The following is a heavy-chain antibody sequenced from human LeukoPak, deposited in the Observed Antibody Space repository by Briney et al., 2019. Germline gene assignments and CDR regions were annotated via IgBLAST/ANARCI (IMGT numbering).Heavy chain of an antibody. D-gene: IGHD4/OR15-4a*01. CDR1: GFTFSSNG. J-gene: IGHJ4*02. Sequence: GGSLRLSRAASGFTFSSNGMNWVRQAPGKGLEWVANSGGHTGGGTNYASSVRGRFTLSRDNSKKTVYLQMNSLTAEDTAIYYCTRDDPYGASEYWGQGTLVTVSS. CDR2: SGGHTGGGT. V-gene: IGHV3-23*01. CDR3: TRDDPYGASEY.